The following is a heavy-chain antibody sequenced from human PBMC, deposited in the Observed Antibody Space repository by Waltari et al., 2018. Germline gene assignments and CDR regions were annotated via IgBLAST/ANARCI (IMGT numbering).Heavy chain of an antibody. Sequence: QVQLQESGPGLVKPSETLSLTCTVSGGSISSYYWSWIRQPPGKGLEWIGYIYYSGSTNYNPSLKSRVTISVDTSKNQFSLKLSSVTAADTAVYYCARNRGGERAFDIWGQGTMVTVSS. J-gene: IGHJ3*02. D-gene: IGHD3-16*01. CDR1: GGSISSYY. V-gene: IGHV4-59*01. CDR3: ARNRGGERAFDI. CDR2: IYYSGST.